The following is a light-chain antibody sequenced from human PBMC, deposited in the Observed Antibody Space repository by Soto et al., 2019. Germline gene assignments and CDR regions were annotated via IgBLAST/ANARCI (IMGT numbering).Light chain of an antibody. J-gene: IGKJ4*01. V-gene: IGKV3-11*01. CDR1: QSVSRY. CDR2: DAS. CDR3: QQSSNWPLT. Sequence: EIVLTQSPATLSLSPGERATLSCRASQSVSRYLAWYQQKPGQAPRLLIYDASNRATGIPARFSGSRSGTDFTLTISSLEPEDFAAYYCQQSSNWPLTFGGGTKVEIK.